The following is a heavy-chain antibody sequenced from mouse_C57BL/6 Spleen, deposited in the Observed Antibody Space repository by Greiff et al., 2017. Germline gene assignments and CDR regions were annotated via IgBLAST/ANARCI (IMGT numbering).Heavy chain of an antibody. D-gene: IGHD2-3*01. CDR1: GYTFTSYW. J-gene: IGHJ4*01. CDR2: IDPSDSET. CDR3: ARYDGYSAMDY. V-gene: IGHV1-52*01. Sequence: VQLKQPGAELVRPGSSVKLSCKASGYTFTSYWMHWVKQRPIQGLEWIGNIDPSDSETHYNQKFKDKATLTVDKSSSTAYMQLSSLTSEDSAVYYCARYDGYSAMDYWGQGTSVTVSS.